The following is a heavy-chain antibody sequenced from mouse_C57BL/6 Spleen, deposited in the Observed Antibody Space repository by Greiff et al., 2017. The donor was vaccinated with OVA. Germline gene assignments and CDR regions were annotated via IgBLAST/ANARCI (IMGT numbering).Heavy chain of an antibody. CDR3: ATMVTTRAMDY. V-gene: IGHV1-7*01. J-gene: IGHJ4*01. CDR2: INPSSGYT. Sequence: VQLQQSGAELVKPGASVKLSCKASGYTFTSYWMHWVKQRPGQGLEWIGYINPSSGYTKYNQKFKDKATLTADKSSSTAYMQLSSLTYEDSAVYYCATMVTTRAMDYWGQGTSVTVSS. CDR1: GYTFTSYW. D-gene: IGHD2-2*01.